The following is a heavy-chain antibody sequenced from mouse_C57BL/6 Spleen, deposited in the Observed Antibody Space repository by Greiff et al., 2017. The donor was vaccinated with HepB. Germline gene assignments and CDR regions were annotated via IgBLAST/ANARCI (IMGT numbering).Heavy chain of an antibody. V-gene: IGHV1-61*01. D-gene: IGHD2-4*01. J-gene: IGHJ3*01. CDR3: ARRDYDREAWFAY. CDR1: GYTFTSYW. CDR2: IYPSDSET. Sequence: VQLQQPGAELVRPGSSVKLSCKASGYTFTSYWMDWVKQRPGQGLEWIGNIYPSDSETHYNQKFKDKATLTVDKSSSTAYMQLSSLTSEDSAVYYCARRDYDREAWFAYWGQGTLVTVSA.